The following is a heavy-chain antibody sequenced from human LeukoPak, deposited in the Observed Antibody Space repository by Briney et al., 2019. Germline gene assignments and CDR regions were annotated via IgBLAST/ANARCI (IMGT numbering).Heavy chain of an antibody. J-gene: IGHJ4*02. CDR2: IYSGGST. CDR1: GFTVSSNY. D-gene: IGHD2-2*01. Sequence: GGSLRLSCAASGFTVSSNYMSWVRQAPGKGLEWVSVIYSGGSTYYADSVKGRFTISRDNAKNTLYLQMNSLRAEDTAVYYCARDGYCSSTSCYYFDYWGQGTLVTVSS. V-gene: IGHV3-53*01. CDR3: ARDGYCSSTSCYYFDY.